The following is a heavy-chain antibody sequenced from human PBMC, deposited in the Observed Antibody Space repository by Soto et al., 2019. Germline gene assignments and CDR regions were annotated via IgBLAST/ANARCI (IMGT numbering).Heavy chain of an antibody. CDR3: AQRRRYSSSWYVGFDY. CDR2: IYWDDTK. CDR1: GFSLTPSGVG. V-gene: IGHV2-5*02. Sequence: SGPTLVNPTETLTLTCTFSGFSLTPSGVGVGWIRQPPGKALEWLALIYWDDTKRYSPSLKSRLTITKDTSKNQVVLTMTNMDPVDTATYYCAQRRRYSSSWYVGFDYWGQGTLVTVS. J-gene: IGHJ4*02. D-gene: IGHD6-13*01.